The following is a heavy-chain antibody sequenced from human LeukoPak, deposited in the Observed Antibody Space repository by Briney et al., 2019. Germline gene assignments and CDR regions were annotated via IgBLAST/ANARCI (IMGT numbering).Heavy chain of an antibody. CDR1: GFTFSSYG. CDR2: IWYDGSNK. CDR3: ARDPGPLRFLEWLSNGYMDV. J-gene: IGHJ6*03. Sequence: PGGSLRLSCAASGFTFSSYGMHWVRQAPGKGLEWVAVIWYDGSNKYYADSVKGRFTISRDNSKNTLYLQMNSLRAEDTAVYYCARDPGPLRFLEWLSNGYMDVWGKGTTVTVSS. D-gene: IGHD3-3*01. V-gene: IGHV3-33*01.